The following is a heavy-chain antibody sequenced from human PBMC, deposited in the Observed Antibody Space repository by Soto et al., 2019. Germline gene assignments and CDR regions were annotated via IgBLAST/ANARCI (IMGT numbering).Heavy chain of an antibody. D-gene: IGHD1-1*01. J-gene: IGHJ4*02. CDR3: ASDPTPTTIDY. CDR1: GGTFSSYA. V-gene: IGHV1-69*13. CDR2: IIPIFGTA. Sequence: SVKVSCKASGGTFSSYAISWVRQAPGQGLEWMGGIIPIFGTANYAQKFQGRVTITADESTSTAYMELSSLRSEDTAVYYCASDPTPTTIDYWGQGPLLTVSS.